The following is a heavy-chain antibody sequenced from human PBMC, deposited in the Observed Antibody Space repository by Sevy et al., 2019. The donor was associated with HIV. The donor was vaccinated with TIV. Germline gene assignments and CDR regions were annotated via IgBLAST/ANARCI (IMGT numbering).Heavy chain of an antibody. CDR2: FFYSGST. J-gene: IGHJ6*02. V-gene: IGHV4-59*01. Sequence: SETLSLTCTVSGDSISGYYWSWIRQPPGKGLEWIGYFFYSGSTNYNPSLKSRVTISVDTTRNQVSLMVRSVTAADTAVYYCARGIAAPRGMDVWGQGTTVTVSS. D-gene: IGHD6-13*01. CDR1: GDSISGYY. CDR3: ARGIAAPRGMDV.